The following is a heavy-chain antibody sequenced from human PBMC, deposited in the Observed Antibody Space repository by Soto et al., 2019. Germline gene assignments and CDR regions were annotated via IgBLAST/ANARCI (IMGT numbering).Heavy chain of an antibody. D-gene: IGHD3-10*01. CDR1: GGLISNGY. CDR3: TRQHNYGHTWFDP. Sequence: SEALSVTNTGSGGLISNGYCSWSRQPPGKGLEWIGYIYYSGSTDYTPSLRSRVTISVDTSKNQFSLELRSVTPADTAVYYCTRQHNYGHTWFDPWGQGTLVTV. CDR2: IYYSGST. V-gene: IGHV4-59*01. J-gene: IGHJ5*02.